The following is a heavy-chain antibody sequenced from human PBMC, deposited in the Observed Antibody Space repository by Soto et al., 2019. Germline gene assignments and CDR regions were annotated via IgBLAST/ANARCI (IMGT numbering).Heavy chain of an antibody. CDR3: AIGPCLSTSYFNF. CDR2: ISGSGGAT. D-gene: IGHD3-16*01. Sequence: GGSLRLSCAASGFTFTSFAVSWVRQAPGKGLEWVSAISGSGGATYYADSVKGRFTVSRDNSRNTVYLQVDSLRVEDTAVYHCAIGPCLSTSYFNFWGKGTLVTVSS. J-gene: IGHJ4*02. V-gene: IGHV3-23*01. CDR1: GFTFTSFA.